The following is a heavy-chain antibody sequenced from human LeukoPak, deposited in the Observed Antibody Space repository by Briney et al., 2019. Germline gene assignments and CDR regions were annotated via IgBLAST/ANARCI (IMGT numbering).Heavy chain of an antibody. V-gene: IGHV3-30*18. J-gene: IGHJ6*02. Sequence: PGRSLRLSCAASGFTFSSYGMHWVRQAPGKGLEWVAVISYDGSNKYYADSVKGRFTISRDNSKNTLYLQMNSLRAEDTAVYYCAKDRYCSSTSCYIVGYYYYGMDVWGQGTTVTASS. CDR2: ISYDGSNK. CDR3: AKDRYCSSTSCYIVGYYYYGMDV. CDR1: GFTFSSYG. D-gene: IGHD2-2*02.